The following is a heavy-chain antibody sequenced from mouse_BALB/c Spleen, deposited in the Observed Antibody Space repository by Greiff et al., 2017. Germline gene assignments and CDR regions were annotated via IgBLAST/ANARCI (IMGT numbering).Heavy chain of an antibody. J-gene: IGHJ3*01. CDR1: GYTFTSYW. Sequence: QVQLQQPGAELVKPGASVKLSCKASGYTFTSYWIHWVKQRPGQGLEWIGEINPSNGRTNYNEKFKSKATLTVDKSSSTAYMQLSSLTSEDSAVYYCARPLQAWFAYWGQGTLVTVSA. CDR3: ARPLQAWFAY. D-gene: IGHD2-10*01. CDR2: INPSNGRT. V-gene: IGHV1S81*02.